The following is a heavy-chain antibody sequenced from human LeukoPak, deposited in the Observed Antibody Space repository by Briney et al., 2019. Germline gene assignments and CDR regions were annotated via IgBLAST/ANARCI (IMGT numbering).Heavy chain of an antibody. J-gene: IGHJ6*02. V-gene: IGHV3-48*04. CDR1: AFTVSSNY. CDR3: ARDRQLSYYYYGMDV. Sequence: PGGSLTLSCAASAFTVSSNYMNWVRQAPGKGLEWVSYISSSSSTIYYADSVKGRFTISRDNAKNSLYLQMNSLRAEDTAVYYCARDRQLSYYYYGMDVWGQGTTVTVSS. CDR2: ISSSSSTI. D-gene: IGHD1-1*01.